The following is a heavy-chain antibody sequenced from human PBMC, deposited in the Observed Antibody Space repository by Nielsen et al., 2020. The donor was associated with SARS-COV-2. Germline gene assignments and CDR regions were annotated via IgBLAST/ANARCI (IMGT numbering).Heavy chain of an antibody. Sequence: GESLKISCAASGFTFSDYEMNWVRQSPGKGLEWVSYISSSGTTIYYADSVEGRFTISRDDAKNTLYLQMNSLRVEDTAVYYCVKWVQLDLGYYYHGMDVWGQGTTVTVSS. CDR2: ISSSGTTI. CDR1: GFTFSDYE. CDR3: VKWVQLDLGYYYHGMDV. J-gene: IGHJ6*02. D-gene: IGHD6-6*01. V-gene: IGHV3-48*03.